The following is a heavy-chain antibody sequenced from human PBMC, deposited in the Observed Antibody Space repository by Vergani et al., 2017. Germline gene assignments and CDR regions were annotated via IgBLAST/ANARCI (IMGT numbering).Heavy chain of an antibody. CDR1: GGSISSNNC. CDR2: ICHTEDT. Sequence: QVQLQESGPGLVKPSETLPLTCTVSGGSISSNNCWTWVRQPPGKGLEWIGEICHTEDTKYSPSLKSRVTVSVDESRNLFSLRLNSVTAADTAVYYCATIGYRRWGYYFDYWGQGILVTVSS. CDR3: ATIGYRRWGYYFDY. V-gene: IGHV4-4*02. D-gene: IGHD2-2*02. J-gene: IGHJ4*02.